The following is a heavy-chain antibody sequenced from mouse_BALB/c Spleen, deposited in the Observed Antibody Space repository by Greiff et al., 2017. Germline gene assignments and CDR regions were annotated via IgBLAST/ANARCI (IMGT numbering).Heavy chain of an antibody. D-gene: IGHD2-14*01. V-gene: IGHV5-6-5*01. CDR3: ATGGIGYAMDY. CDR1: GFTFSSYA. J-gene: IGHJ4*01. CDR2: ISSGGST. Sequence: EVKLVESGGGLVKPGGSLKLSCAASGFTFSSYAMSWVRQTPEKRLEWVASISSGGSTYYPDSVKGRFTISRDNARNILYLQMSSLRSEDTAMYYCATGGIGYAMDYWGQGTSVTVSS.